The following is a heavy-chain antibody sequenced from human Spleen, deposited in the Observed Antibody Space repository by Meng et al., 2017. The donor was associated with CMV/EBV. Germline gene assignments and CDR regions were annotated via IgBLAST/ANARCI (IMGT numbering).Heavy chain of an antibody. CDR3: ARGISGNVHYYAMDV. Sequence: SVKVSCKASGGTLSSYSISWVRQAPGQGLEWMGGIIPSNGIVNHAQKFQGRVTITADKSTSTVLMELTSLRSEDTAVYYCARGISGNVHYYAMDVWGQGTTVTVSS. CDR2: IIPSNGIV. V-gene: IGHV1-69*10. D-gene: IGHD1-20*01. CDR1: GGTLSSYS. J-gene: IGHJ6*02.